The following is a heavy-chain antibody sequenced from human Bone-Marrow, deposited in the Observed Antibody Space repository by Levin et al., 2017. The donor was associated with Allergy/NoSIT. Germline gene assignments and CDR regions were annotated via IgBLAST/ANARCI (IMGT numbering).Heavy chain of an antibody. CDR1: GYTFTGYY. D-gene: IGHD1-1*01. V-gene: IGHV1-2*02. CDR2: INPNSGGT. Sequence: GESLKISCQASGYTFTGYYMHWVRQAPGQGLEWMGWINPNSGGTNYAQKFQGRVTMTRDTSISTAYMELSRLRSDDTAVYYCARVSGHWNDVGGFDAFDIWGQGTMVTVSS. CDR3: ARVSGHWNDVGGFDAFDI. J-gene: IGHJ3*02.